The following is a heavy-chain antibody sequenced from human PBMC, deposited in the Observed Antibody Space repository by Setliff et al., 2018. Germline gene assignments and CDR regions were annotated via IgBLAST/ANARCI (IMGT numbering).Heavy chain of an antibody. J-gene: IGHJ6*03. D-gene: IGHD1-1*01. V-gene: IGHV3-23*01. CDR1: GFTFSTYD. CDR2: ISASGDTT. CDR3: AREVATTQGLSDYFYYSMDV. Sequence: PGGSLRLSCAASGFTFSTYDMSWVRQAPGKGLEWVSAISASGDTTYYADSVRGRFTISRDNYKNTLYLQMNSLRAEDTAVYYCAREVATTQGLSDYFYYSMDVWGRGTTVTVSS.